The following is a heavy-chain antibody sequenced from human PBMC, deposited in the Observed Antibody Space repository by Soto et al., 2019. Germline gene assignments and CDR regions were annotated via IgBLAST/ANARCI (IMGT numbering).Heavy chain of an antibody. CDR1: GYTFTNYA. CDR2: ITAGKGDT. J-gene: IGHJ6*02. D-gene: IGHD1-20*01. Sequence: QVQLVQSGAEVKKPGASVKVSCKSSGYTFTNYAIYWVRQAPGQRPEWMGWITAGKGDTEYSQKFRDRVAFSRDTSAPTAYMVLSRLRSDDRAVYYCARGGVRVTGYGMDVWGQGTTVIVS. V-gene: IGHV1-3*01. CDR3: ARGGVRVTGYGMDV.